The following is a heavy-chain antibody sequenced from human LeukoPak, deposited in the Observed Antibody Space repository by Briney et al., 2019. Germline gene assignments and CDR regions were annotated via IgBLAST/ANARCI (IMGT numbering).Heavy chain of an antibody. J-gene: IGHJ4*02. CDR3: AKRTFYSDSSCYRAIDY. CDR1: GFTFSIYA. V-gene: IGHV3-23*01. D-gene: IGHD3-22*01. CDR2: ISGSGGGT. Sequence: GGSLRKPCTASGFTFSIYAMNWVRQAPGKGLEWVSGISGSGGGTYYADSVKGRFTISRDNSKNTLYLQMNSLRAEDTNVYYCAKRTFYSDSSCYRAIDYWGLGTKVTVSS.